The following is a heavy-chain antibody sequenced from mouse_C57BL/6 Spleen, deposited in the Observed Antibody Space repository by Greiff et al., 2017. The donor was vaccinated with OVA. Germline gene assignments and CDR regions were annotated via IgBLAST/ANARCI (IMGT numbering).Heavy chain of an antibody. Sequence: EVQLQESGGDLVKPGGSLKLSCAASGFTFSSYGMSWVRQTPDKRLEWVATISSGGSYTYYPDSVKGRFTISRDNAKNTLYLQMSSLKSEDTAMYYCASTYYSNSAWFAYWGQGTLVTVSA. D-gene: IGHD2-5*01. J-gene: IGHJ3*01. CDR1: GFTFSSYG. V-gene: IGHV5-6*01. CDR2: ISSGGSYT. CDR3: ASTYYSNSAWFAY.